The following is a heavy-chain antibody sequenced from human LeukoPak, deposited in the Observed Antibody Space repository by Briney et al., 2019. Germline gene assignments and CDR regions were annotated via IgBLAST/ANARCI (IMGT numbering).Heavy chain of an antibody. Sequence: GTSLRLSCAASGFTFSSYAMSWVRQAPGKGLEWVSAISGSGGSTYYADSVKGRFTISRDNSKNTLYLQMNSLRAEDTAVYYCAKDSTPTIFGVVTWFDPWGQGTLVTVSS. D-gene: IGHD3-3*01. CDR1: GFTFSSYA. CDR3: AKDSTPTIFGVVTWFDP. J-gene: IGHJ5*02. V-gene: IGHV3-23*01. CDR2: ISGSGGST.